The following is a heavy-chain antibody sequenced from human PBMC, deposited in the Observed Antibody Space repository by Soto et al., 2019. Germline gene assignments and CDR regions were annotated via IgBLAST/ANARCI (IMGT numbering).Heavy chain of an antibody. CDR3: AKGSIAADGKDYFDY. D-gene: IGHD6-13*01. J-gene: IGHJ4*02. CDR1: GFTFSSYA. V-gene: IGHV3-23*01. CDR2: ISGSGGST. Sequence: GGSLRLSCAASGFTFSSYAMSWVRQAPGKGLEWVSAISGSGGSTYYADSVKGRFTISRDNSKNTLYLQMNSLRAEDTAVYYCAKGSIAADGKDYFDYWGQGTLVTVSS.